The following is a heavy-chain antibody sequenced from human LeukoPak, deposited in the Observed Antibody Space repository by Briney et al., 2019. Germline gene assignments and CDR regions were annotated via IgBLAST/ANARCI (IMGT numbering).Heavy chain of an antibody. J-gene: IGHJ4*02. CDR3: ARHLEQWLEVGSFDY. CDR2: IYYSGST. D-gene: IGHD6-19*01. V-gene: IGHV4-39*01. Sequence: SETLSLTCTVSGGSISSSSYYWGWIRQPPGKGLEWIGSIYYSGSTYYNPPLKSRVTISVDTSKNQFSLKLSSVTAADTAVYYGARHLEQWLEVGSFDYWGQGTLVTVSS. CDR1: GGSISSSSYY.